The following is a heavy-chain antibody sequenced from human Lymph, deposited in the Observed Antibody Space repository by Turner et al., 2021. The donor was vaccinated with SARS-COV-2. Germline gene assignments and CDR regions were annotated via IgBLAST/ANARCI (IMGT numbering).Heavy chain of an antibody. D-gene: IGHD2-2*01. Sequence: EVQLVQSGAAVKKPGESLMISCKGSGYSFTIYWISWVRQMPGKGLEWMGRIDPSDSYTNYSPSFQGHVTISSDKSISTAYLQWSSLKASDTAMYYCARGDCSSTSCQKHYYYYGMDVWGQGTTVTVSS. CDR2: IDPSDSYT. V-gene: IGHV5-10-1*03. CDR1: GYSFTIYW. J-gene: IGHJ6*02. CDR3: ARGDCSSTSCQKHYYYYGMDV.